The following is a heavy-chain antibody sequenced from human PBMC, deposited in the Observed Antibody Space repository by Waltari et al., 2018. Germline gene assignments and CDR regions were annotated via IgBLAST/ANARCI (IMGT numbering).Heavy chain of an antibody. Sequence: QLLQSGGGFAEPGGSLRVSCAASGFTFRRFSMSWFRQSPGRGLEWVAARRGSASGKYYADSVKGLFTISTDDSKITLYLQMNSLTEDDSAIYYCAKWDTAMVGWGQGTQVTVSS. D-gene: IGHD5-18*01. CDR1: GFTFRRFS. CDR2: RRGSASGK. CDR3: AKWDTAMVG. J-gene: IGHJ4*02. V-gene: IGHV3-23*01.